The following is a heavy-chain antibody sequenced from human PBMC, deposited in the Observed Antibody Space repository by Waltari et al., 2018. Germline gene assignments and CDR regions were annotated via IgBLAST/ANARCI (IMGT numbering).Heavy chain of an antibody. Sequence: QLMQSGAEVKKPGASVRVSCKAYGYTFTSYGINWVRQAPGRGLEWMGWISVYNGNINYAQSLQGRISMTTDTSTSTAYMELRSLTSDDTAVYYCARDRGPSAVTSFDSWGQGTLVTVSP. CDR2: ISVYNGNI. CDR3: ARDRGPSAVTSFDS. CDR1: GYTFTSYG. D-gene: IGHD4-17*01. V-gene: IGHV1-18*01. J-gene: IGHJ4*02.